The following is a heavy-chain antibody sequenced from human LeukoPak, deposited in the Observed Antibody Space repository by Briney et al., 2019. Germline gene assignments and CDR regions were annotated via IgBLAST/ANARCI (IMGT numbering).Heavy chain of an antibody. CDR2: IGDGGSNK. D-gene: IGHD1-26*01. CDR1: GFTFSSYG. CDR3: AKDTVPGCVEWGYYYYMDV. V-gene: IGHV3-30*02. J-gene: IGHJ6*03. Sequence: GGSLRLSCAAPGFTFSSYGMHWVRQAPGKGLEWVAFIGDGGSNKYYADSVKGRFTISRDNSKNSLSLQMNRLRGEDTAVYYCAKDTVPGCVEWGYYYYMDVCGKGTTVTVSS.